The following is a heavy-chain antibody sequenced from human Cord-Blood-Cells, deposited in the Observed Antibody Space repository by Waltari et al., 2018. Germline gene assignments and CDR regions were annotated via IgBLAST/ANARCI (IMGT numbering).Heavy chain of an antibody. D-gene: IGHD6-13*01. J-gene: IGHJ4*02. CDR1: GFTFSSYW. Sequence: EVQLVESGGGLVQPGGSLRLSCAASGFTFSSYWMPWVRQAPVKGLGWVSRINSDGSSTSSVDSVKGRFTISRDTAKNTLYLQMISLRAEDTAVYYCARVAAAGPDYWGQGTLVTVSS. V-gene: IGHV3-74*01. CDR2: INSDGSST. CDR3: ARVAAAGPDY.